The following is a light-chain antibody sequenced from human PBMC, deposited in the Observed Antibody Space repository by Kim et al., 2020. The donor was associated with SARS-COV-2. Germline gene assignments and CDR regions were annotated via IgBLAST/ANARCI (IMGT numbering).Light chain of an antibody. Sequence: ASVGDRVTITCRASQGVRRDLAWFQQNPGKAPKSLIYAASSLHSGVPSRFSGSGSGTQFILTITSLQPEDFATYYCQQYNTYRVTFGQGTRLEIK. V-gene: IGKV1-16*01. CDR1: QGVRRD. CDR2: AAS. CDR3: QQYNTYRVT. J-gene: IGKJ5*01.